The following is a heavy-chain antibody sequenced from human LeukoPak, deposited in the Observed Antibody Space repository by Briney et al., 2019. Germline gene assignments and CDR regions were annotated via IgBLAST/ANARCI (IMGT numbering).Heavy chain of an antibody. CDR2: IAPDGGGT. CDR1: GYTFIDYY. J-gene: IGHJ6*02. D-gene: IGHD2-15*01. CDR3: ARDLARSGLYGMDV. V-gene: IGHV1-2*02. Sequence: AASVKVSCKASGYTFIDYYIYWVRQAPGQGLEWMGWIAPDGGGTNYAQKFRGRVTMPSDTSTNTADMELSRLTSDHTATYYCARDLARSGLYGMDVWGQGTTITVSS.